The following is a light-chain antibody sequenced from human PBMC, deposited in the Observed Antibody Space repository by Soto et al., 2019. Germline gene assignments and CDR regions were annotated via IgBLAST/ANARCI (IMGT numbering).Light chain of an antibody. J-gene: IGKJ3*01. Sequence: EIVLTQSPATLSLSPGERATLSCRASQSVSSYLAWYQQKPGQAPRLLIYDASNRATAIPARFSGSGSGTDFTLTINSLEPEDFAVYYCQQRSNWPITFGPGTKVEIK. CDR2: DAS. CDR1: QSVSSY. V-gene: IGKV3-11*01. CDR3: QQRSNWPIT.